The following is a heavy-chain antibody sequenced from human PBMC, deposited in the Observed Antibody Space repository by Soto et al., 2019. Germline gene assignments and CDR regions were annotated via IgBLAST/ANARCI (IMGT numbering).Heavy chain of an antibody. CDR3: ARGSYSRTSYYYYGIDV. D-gene: IGHD4-4*01. CDR1: GGTFSSYA. CDR2: IIPIFGTA. Sequence: ASVKVSCKASGGTFSSYAISWVRQAPGQGLEWMGGIIPIFGTANYAQKFQGRVTITADESTSTAYMELSSLRSEDTAVYYCARGSYSRTSYYYYGIDVWGQGTTVTVYS. V-gene: IGHV1-69*13. J-gene: IGHJ6*02.